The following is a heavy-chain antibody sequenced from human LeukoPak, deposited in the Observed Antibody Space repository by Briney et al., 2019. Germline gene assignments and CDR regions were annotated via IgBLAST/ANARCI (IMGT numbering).Heavy chain of an antibody. D-gene: IGHD4-17*01. J-gene: IGHJ4*02. CDR1: GGSISSSSYY. CDR3: ARLNFRMTTVTKGCFDY. CDR2: IYYSGST. V-gene: IGHV4-39*01. Sequence: SETLSLTCTVSGGSISSSSYYWGWIRQPPGKGLEWIGSIYYSGSTYYNPSLKSRVTISVDTSKNQFSLKLSSVTAADTAVYYCARLNFRMTTVTKGCFDYWGQGTLVTVSS.